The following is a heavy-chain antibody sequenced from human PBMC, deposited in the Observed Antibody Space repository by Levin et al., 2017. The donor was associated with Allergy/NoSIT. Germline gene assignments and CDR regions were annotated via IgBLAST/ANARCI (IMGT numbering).Heavy chain of an antibody. Sequence: GGSLRLSCAASGFTFSSYDMHWVRQATGKGLEWVSAIGTAGDTYYPGSVKGRFTISRENAKNSLYLQMNSLRAGDTAVYYCARGELRFLEWLFKGGAFDIWGQGTMVTVSS. V-gene: IGHV3-13*01. D-gene: IGHD3-3*01. J-gene: IGHJ3*02. CDR1: GFTFSSYD. CDR2: IGTAGDT. CDR3: ARGELRFLEWLFKGGAFDI.